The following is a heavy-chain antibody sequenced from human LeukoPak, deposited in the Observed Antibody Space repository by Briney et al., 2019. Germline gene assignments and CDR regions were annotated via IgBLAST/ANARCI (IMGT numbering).Heavy chain of an antibody. CDR1: GFTFSNHW. Sequence: GGSLRLSCGASGFTFSNHWMHWVRQVPGKGLVWVSRINGDGSRTSYADSVKGRFTISRDNATNTVYLQMNSLRAEDTALYYCARDRGSTEFDYWGQGTLVTVSS. V-gene: IGHV3-74*01. D-gene: IGHD2-2*01. CDR2: INGDGSRT. J-gene: IGHJ4*02. CDR3: ARDRGSTEFDY.